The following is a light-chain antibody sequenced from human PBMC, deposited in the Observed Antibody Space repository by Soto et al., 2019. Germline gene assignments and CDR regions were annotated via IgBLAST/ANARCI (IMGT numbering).Light chain of an antibody. CDR1: QSISSW. CDR2: KAS. J-gene: IGKJ2*01. V-gene: IGKV1-5*03. CDR3: QQYNSYSYT. Sequence: DIQMTQSPSTLSASVGYRVTITCRASQSISSWLAWYQQKPGKAPKLLIYKASTLENGVLSRFSGSGSGTEFTLTISSLQPDDFATYYCQQYNSYSYTFGQGTKLEIK.